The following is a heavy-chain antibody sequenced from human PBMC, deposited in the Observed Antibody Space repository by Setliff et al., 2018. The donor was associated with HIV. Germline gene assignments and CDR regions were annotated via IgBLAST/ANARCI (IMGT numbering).Heavy chain of an antibody. Sequence: SETLSLTCTVSGGSISSYYWSWIRQPAGKGLEWIGRIYTSGSTNYNPSLKSRVTMSVDTSKNQFSLKLSSVTAADTAVYYCARDRYNWNYGVPFDYWGQGTLVTVSS. J-gene: IGHJ4*02. V-gene: IGHV4-4*07. CDR2: IYTSGST. D-gene: IGHD1-7*01. CDR1: GGSISSYY. CDR3: ARDRYNWNYGVPFDY.